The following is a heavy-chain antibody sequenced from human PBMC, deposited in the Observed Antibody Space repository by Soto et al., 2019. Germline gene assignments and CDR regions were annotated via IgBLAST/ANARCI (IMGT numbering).Heavy chain of an antibody. V-gene: IGHV3-23*01. Sequence: GGSLRLSCAASGFTFSSYAMSWVRQAPGKGLEWVSAISGSGGSTYYADSVKGRFTISRDNSKNTLYLQMNSPRAEDTAVYYCAKIPPGYSYGYFYFDYWGQGTLVTVSS. D-gene: IGHD5-18*01. CDR3: AKIPPGYSYGYFYFDY. CDR1: GFTFSSYA. CDR2: ISGSGGST. J-gene: IGHJ4*02.